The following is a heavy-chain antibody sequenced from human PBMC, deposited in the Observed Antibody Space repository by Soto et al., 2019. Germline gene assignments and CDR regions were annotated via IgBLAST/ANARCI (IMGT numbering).Heavy chain of an antibody. J-gene: IGHJ4*02. V-gene: IGHV3-30*18. D-gene: IGHD6-6*01. CDR2: ISYDGSNK. CDR3: AKDHSSSYYFDY. Sequence: QVQLVESGGGVVQPGRSLRLSCAASGFTFSSYGMHWVRQAPGKGLEWVAVISYDGSNKYYADSVKGRFTISRDNSKNTLYQQMNSLRAEDTAVYYCAKDHSSSYYFDYWGQGTLVTVSS. CDR1: GFTFSSYG.